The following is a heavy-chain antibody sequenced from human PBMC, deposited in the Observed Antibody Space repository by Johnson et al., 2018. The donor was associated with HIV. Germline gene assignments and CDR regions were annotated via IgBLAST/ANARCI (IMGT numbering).Heavy chain of an antibody. V-gene: IGHV3-23*04. CDR1: GFTFSSYG. CDR2: ISGSGGST. D-gene: IGHD3-3*01. CDR3: AKSPRFTIFGSDAFDI. J-gene: IGHJ3*02. Sequence: VQLVESGGGVVQPGGSLRLSCAASGFTFSSYGMSWVRQAPGKGLEWVSAISGSGGSTYYADSVKGRFTISRDNSKNTLYLQMNSLRAEDTAVYYCAKSPRFTIFGSDAFDIWGQGTMVTVSS.